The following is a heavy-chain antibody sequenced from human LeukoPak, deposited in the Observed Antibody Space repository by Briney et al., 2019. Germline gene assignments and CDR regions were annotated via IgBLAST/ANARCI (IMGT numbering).Heavy chain of an antibody. D-gene: IGHD3-10*01. CDR3: AKVKWVRGVIHIYIFDY. CDR2: IRYDGSNK. Sequence: GGSLRPSCAASGSTFSSYGMHWVRQAPGKGLEWVAFIRYDGSNKYYADSVKGRFTISRDNSKNTLYLQMNSLRAEDTALYYCAKVKWVRGVIHIYIFDYWGQGTLVTVSS. V-gene: IGHV3-30*02. CDR1: GSTFSSYG. J-gene: IGHJ4*02.